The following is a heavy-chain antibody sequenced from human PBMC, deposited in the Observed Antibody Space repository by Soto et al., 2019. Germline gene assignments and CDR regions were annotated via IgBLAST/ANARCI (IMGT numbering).Heavy chain of an antibody. V-gene: IGHV1-2*04. CDR2: INPNSGGT. CDR1: GYTFGGYY. Sequence: QVQLVQSGAEVKKPGASVKVSCKASGYTFGGYYMHWVRQAPGQGLEWMGWINPNSGGTNYAQKFQGWVTMTRDTTITTVYMELTRLTCDDTAMYYCARGGWGTTVTQYWFPDLGGRGTPVTVSS. J-gene: IGHJ2*01. CDR3: ARGGWGTTVTQYWFPDL. D-gene: IGHD4-17*01.